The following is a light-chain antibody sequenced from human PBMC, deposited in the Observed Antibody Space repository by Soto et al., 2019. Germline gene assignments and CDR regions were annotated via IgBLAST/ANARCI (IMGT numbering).Light chain of an antibody. CDR1: SSDVGGYNY. J-gene: IGLJ1*01. CDR2: DVS. CDR3: CSDAGSYTYV. Sequence: QSALTKPRSVSGAPGQSVTISCTGTSSDVGGYNYVSWYQQHPGKAPKLMIYDVSKRPSGVPDRFSGSKSGNTASLTISGLQAEDEADYYCCSDAGSYTYVFGTGTKLTVL. V-gene: IGLV2-11*01.